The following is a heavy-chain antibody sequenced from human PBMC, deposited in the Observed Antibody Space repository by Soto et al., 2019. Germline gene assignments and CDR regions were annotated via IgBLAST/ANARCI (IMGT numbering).Heavy chain of an antibody. D-gene: IGHD6-6*01. J-gene: IGHJ6*02. CDR1: GGTFSSNV. V-gene: IGHV1-69*01. CDR2: IIPIFGSA. CDR3: ARGEQLVRGNYYGMDV. Sequence: QVQLVQSGGEVTKPGSSVKVSCKASGGTFSSNVISWVRQVPGQGLEWMGGIIPIFGSANYAQKFQGRVTITADESTSKAYMELNSLRYEDTAVFYCARGEQLVRGNYYGMDVWGQGTTVTVSS.